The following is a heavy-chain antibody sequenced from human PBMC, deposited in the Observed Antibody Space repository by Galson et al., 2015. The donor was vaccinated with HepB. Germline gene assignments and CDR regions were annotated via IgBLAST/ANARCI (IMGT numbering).Heavy chain of an antibody. CDR2: ISSDGSNK. CDR3: ARDNSVVVYTVVSGFDY. Sequence: SLRLSCAASGFTFSSYAMHWVRQAPGKGLEWVAVISSDGSNKYYADSVKGRFTISRDNSKNTLYLQMNSLRAEDTAVYYCARDNSVVVYTVVSGFDYWVQGTLVTLSS. CDR1: GFTFSSYA. J-gene: IGHJ4*02. D-gene: IGHD2-2*01. V-gene: IGHV3-30-3*01.